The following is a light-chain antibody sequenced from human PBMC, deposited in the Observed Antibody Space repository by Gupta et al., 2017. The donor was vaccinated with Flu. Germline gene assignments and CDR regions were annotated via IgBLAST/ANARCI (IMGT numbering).Light chain of an antibody. J-gene: IGLJ3*02. CDR3: AAWDGSLKGV. CDR1: ISNIGTNT. Sequence: QSVLTQPPSASGTPGQTVTISCSGSISNIGTNTVNWYQQLPGAAPKLLIYENFRRPSGVPDRISGSRSGTSASPAISGLQSEDEAYYYCAAWDGSLKGVFGGGTKLTVL. V-gene: IGLV1-44*01. CDR2: ENF.